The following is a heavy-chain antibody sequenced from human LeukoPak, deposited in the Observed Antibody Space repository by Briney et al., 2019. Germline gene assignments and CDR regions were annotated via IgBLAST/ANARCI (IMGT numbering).Heavy chain of an antibody. J-gene: IGHJ3*01. CDR3: ARDNYYEGAFDV. D-gene: IGHD3-22*01. CDR1: GGSVGSGSYY. Sequence: SETLSLTCTVSGGSVGSGSYYWSWIRQPPGKGLEWIGYVYYSGSTNYNPSLKSRVTISLDASKNQFSLKLSSVTAADTAVYYCARDNYYEGAFDVWGQGTMVTVSS. V-gene: IGHV4-61*01. CDR2: VYYSGST.